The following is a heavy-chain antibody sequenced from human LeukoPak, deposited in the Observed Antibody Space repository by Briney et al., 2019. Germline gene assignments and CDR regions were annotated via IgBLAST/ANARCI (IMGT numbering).Heavy chain of an antibody. CDR3: ARDLSPLGRYYYGMDV. V-gene: IGHV1-18*01. CDR2: ISAYNGNT. Sequence: ASVRVSCKASGYTFTSYGISWVRQAPGQGLEWMGRISAYNGNTNYAQKLQGRVTMTTDPSTSTAYMELRSLRSDDTAVYYCARDLSPLGRYYYGMDVWGQGTTVTVSS. J-gene: IGHJ6*02. CDR1: GYTFTSYG.